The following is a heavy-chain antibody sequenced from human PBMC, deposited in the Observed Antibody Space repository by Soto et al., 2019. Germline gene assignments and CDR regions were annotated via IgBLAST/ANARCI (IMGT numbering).Heavy chain of an antibody. Sequence: QITLKESGPTLVNPTQTLTLTCTFSGFSLGTSGVGVGWIRQPPGKALEWLAVIYWDDDKRSSPSLESRLTITTDTSKPQVVPTMSHMHPVTTTTYYCTHAPFGGINHLPTRGMDVWGEGPTVTVSS. J-gene: IGHJ6*04. D-gene: IGHD3-16*01. CDR1: GFSLGTSGVG. CDR2: IYWDDDK. V-gene: IGHV2-5*02. CDR3: THAPFGGINHLPTRGMDV.